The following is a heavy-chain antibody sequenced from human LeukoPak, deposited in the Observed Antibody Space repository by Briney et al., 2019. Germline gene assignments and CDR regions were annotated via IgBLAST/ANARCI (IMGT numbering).Heavy chain of an antibody. V-gene: IGHV3-30*19. CDR3: ARDTEPRFDH. Sequence: GGSLRLSCAASGFTFSSYGMHWVRQAPGKGLEWVALISYDGGIEHYADSVRGRFTISRDNSKNTVYLHMSSLRPEDTAIYYCARDTEPRFDHWGQGALVTVPS. CDR1: GFTFSSYG. J-gene: IGHJ4*02. D-gene: IGHD4-11*01. CDR2: ISYDGGIE.